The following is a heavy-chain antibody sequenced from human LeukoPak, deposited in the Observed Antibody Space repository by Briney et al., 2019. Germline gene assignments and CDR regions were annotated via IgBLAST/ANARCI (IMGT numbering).Heavy chain of an antibody. V-gene: IGHV1-18*01. CDR3: ARDGTSTDDY. CDR1: GYTFSNFG. CDR2: ISGNNDNP. Sequence: ASVKVSCKTSGYTFSNFGINWVRQAPGQGLEWMGWISGNNDNPNYGQKFQGRFTVTTDSSTSTAYMELRNLRFDNTAVYYCARDGTSTDDYWGQGTLVTVSS. D-gene: IGHD2-2*01. J-gene: IGHJ4*02.